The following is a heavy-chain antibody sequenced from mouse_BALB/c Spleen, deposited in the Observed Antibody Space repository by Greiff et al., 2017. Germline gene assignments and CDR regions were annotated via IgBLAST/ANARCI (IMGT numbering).Heavy chain of an antibody. CDR1: GYSFTGYY. CDR2: ISCYNGAT. Sequence: LVKTGASVKISCKASGYSFTGYYMHWVKQSHGKSLEWIGYISCYNGATSYNQKFKGKATFTVDTSSSTAYMQFNSLTSEDSAVYYCAGHDYDGAWFAYWGQGTLVTVSA. CDR3: AGHDYDGAWFAY. D-gene: IGHD2-4*01. J-gene: IGHJ3*01. V-gene: IGHV1S34*01.